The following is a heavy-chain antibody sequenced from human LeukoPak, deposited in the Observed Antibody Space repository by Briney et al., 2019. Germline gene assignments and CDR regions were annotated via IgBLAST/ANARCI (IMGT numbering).Heavy chain of an antibody. D-gene: IGHD3-10*01. CDR2: INWNGGST. J-gene: IGHJ4*02. CDR3: ARGDYYDSGTYPPDY. Sequence: GGSLRLSCAASGFTFDDYGMSWVRQAPGKGLEWVSGINWNGGSTGYADSVKGRFTISRDNAKNSLYLQMNSLRAEDTAVYYCARGDYYDSGTYPPDYWGQGTLVTVSS. CDR1: GFTFDDYG. V-gene: IGHV3-20*04.